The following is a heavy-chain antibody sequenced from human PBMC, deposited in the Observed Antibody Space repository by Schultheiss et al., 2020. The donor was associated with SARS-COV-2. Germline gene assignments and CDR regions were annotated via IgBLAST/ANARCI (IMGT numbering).Heavy chain of an antibody. CDR2: IWYDGSND. D-gene: IGHD7-27*01. CDR3: ARGLGTFDY. CDR1: GFVVYTNY. J-gene: IGHJ4*02. V-gene: IGHV3-33*08. Sequence: GGSLRLSCAASGFVVYTNYMTWVRQAPGKGLEWVAVIWYDGSNDNYAVSVRGRFTMSRDNSKNTLHLQMNSLRAEDTAVYYCARGLGTFDYWGQGTLVTVSS.